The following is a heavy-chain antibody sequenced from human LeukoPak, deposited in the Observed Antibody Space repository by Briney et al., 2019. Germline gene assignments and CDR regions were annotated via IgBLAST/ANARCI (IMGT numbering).Heavy chain of an antibody. CDR2: IYYSGST. CDR3: ARQVVMFGELSLDY. J-gene: IGHJ4*02. D-gene: IGHD3-10*02. CDR1: GGSISSSSYY. V-gene: IGHV4-39*01. Sequence: SETLSLTCTVSGGSISSSSYYWGWIRQPPGKGLEWIGSIYYSGSTYYNPSLKSRVTISVDTSKNQFSLKLSSVTAADTAVYYCARQVVMFGELSLDYWGQGTLVTVSS.